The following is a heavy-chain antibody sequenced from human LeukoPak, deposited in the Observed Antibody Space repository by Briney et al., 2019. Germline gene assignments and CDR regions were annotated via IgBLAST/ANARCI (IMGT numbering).Heavy chain of an antibody. CDR3: AKDHSSGWYYFDY. Sequence: GRSLRLSCAASGFTFDDYAMHWVRQAPGKGLEWVSGINWNSGSIGYADSVKGRFTISRDNAKTSLYLQMNSLRVEDTALYYCAKDHSSGWYYFDYWGREPWSPSPQ. J-gene: IGHJ4*02. CDR2: INWNSGSI. CDR1: GFTFDDYA. V-gene: IGHV3-9*01. D-gene: IGHD6-19*01.